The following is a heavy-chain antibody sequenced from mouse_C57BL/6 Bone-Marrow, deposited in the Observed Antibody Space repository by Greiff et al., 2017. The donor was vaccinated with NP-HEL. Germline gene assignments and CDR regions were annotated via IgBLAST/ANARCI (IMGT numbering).Heavy chain of an antibody. V-gene: IGHV1-81*01. D-gene: IGHD1-1*01. Sequence: QLQQSGAELARPGASVQLSCKASGYTFTSYGISWVKQRTGQGLEWIGEIYPRSGNTYYNEKFKGKATLTADKSSSTAYMELRILTSEDSAVYFCARVYYYGRPFYYWGQGTTRTVSS. CDR2: IYPRSGNT. CDR3: ARVYYYGRPFYY. J-gene: IGHJ2*01. CDR1: GYTFTSYG.